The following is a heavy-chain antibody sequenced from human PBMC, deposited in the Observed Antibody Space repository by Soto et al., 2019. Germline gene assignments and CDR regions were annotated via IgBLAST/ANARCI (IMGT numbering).Heavy chain of an antibody. V-gene: IGHV4-4*02. D-gene: IGHD6-13*01. CDR3: ASTGYVWFDP. Sequence: SETLSLTCAVSGGSISSSNWWSWVRQPPGKGLEWIGEIYHSGSTNYNPSLKGRVTISVDKPKNQFSLKLSSVTAADTAVYYSASTGYVWFDPWGQGTMVTVYS. CDR2: IYHSGST. CDR1: GGSISSSNW. J-gene: IGHJ5*02.